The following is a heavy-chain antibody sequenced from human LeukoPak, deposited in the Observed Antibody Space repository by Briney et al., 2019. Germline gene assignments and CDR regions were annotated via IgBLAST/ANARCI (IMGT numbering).Heavy chain of an antibody. D-gene: IGHD3-16*01. V-gene: IGHV3-23*01. CDR3: ARRRYDWGGDFAN. Sequence: PGGSLRLSCAASGFTVSSYAVGWVRQAPGKGLEWASAIGGGGTLYYADSVKGRFSISRDISKNTLLLQMNSLRAEDTAVYYCARRRYDWGGDFANWGQGNLVTVSS. CDR1: GFTVSSYA. J-gene: IGHJ4*02. CDR2: IGGGGTL.